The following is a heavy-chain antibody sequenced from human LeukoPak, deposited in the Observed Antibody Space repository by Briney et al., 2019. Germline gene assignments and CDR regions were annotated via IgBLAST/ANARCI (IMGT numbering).Heavy chain of an antibody. CDR1: GFSLSTSGVG. J-gene: IGHJ3*02. CDR3: AHSSAHRGFVRGYSYGLGSPRAFDI. CDR2: IYWNDDK. V-gene: IGHV2-5*01. Sequence: SGPTLVKPTQTLTLTCTFSGFSLSTSGVGVGWIRQPPGKALEWLALIYWNDDKRYSPSLKSRLTITKDTSKNQVVLTMTNMDPVDTATYYCAHSSAHRGFVRGYSYGLGSPRAFDIWGQGTMVTVSS. D-gene: IGHD5-18*01.